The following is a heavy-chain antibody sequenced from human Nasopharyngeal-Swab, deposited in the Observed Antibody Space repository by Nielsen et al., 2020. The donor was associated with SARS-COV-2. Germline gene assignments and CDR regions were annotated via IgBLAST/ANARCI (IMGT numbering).Heavy chain of an antibody. CDR2: ISGSGVT. J-gene: IGHJ5*02. Sequence: WIRQPPGKGLDWVSSISGSGVTYHADSVKGRFNISRDISKNTLYLQMNSLRADDTAVYYCAKDGDNILTGYCLKPDNWFDPWGQGTLVTVSS. CDR3: AKDGDNILTGYCLKPDNWFDP. D-gene: IGHD3-9*01. V-gene: IGHV3-23*01.